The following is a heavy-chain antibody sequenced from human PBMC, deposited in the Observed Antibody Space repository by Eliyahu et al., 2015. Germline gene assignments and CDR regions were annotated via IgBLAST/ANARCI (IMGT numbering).Heavy chain of an antibody. Sequence: QVQLVQSGAXVKKPGSXVKVSCKASGGXXXSYAISWVRQAPGQGLEWMGGIIPIFGTANYAQKFQGRVTITTDESTSTAYMELSSLRSEDTAVYYCASGTGTDYYYYGMDVWGQGTTVTVSS. D-gene: IGHD1-1*01. CDR3: ASGTGTDYYYYGMDV. V-gene: IGHV1-69*05. CDR2: IIPIFGTA. J-gene: IGHJ6*02. CDR1: GGXXXSYA.